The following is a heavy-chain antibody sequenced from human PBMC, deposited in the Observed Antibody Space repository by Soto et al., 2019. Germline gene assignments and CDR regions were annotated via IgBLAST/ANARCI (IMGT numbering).Heavy chain of an antibody. J-gene: IGHJ2*01. D-gene: IGHD3-9*01. CDR3: ARHFDVDPSLDQYYFDL. Sequence: QVQLQESGPGLVKPSETLSLTCTVSGVSITPYFWSWIRQPAGKAPEWVGHIYASGRTSYNPSLKSRVTLFVSQTQVALRLTYVTAAYSSVYYCARHFDVDPSLDQYYFDLWCRCALVTVSS. V-gene: IGHV4-4*07. CDR2: IYASGRT. CDR1: GVSITPYF.